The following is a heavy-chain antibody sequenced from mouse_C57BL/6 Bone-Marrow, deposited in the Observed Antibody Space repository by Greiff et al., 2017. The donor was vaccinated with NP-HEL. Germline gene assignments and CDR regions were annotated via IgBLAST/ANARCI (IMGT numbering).Heavy chain of an antibody. Sequence: EVNLVESGGGLVKPGGSLKLSCAASGFTFSDYGMHWVRQAPEKGLEWVAYISSGSSTIYYADTVKGRFTISRDNAKNTLFLQMTSLRSEDTAMYYCAREGGNWFAYWGQATLVTVSA. D-gene: IGHD2-1*01. V-gene: IGHV5-17*01. CDR1: GFTFSDYG. CDR2: ISSGSSTI. J-gene: IGHJ3*01. CDR3: AREGGNWFAY.